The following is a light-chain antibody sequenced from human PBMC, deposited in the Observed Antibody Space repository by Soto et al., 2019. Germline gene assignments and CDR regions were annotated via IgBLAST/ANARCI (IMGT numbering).Light chain of an antibody. V-gene: IGLV2-23*02. CDR3: CSYAGSSPYV. CDR1: SSDVGIYNL. CDR2: EVS. Sequence: QSVRTRAASVSGSPGQSITISCTGTSSDVGIYNLVSWYQQHPGKAPKLMIYEVSKRPSGVSNRFSGSKSGNTASLTLPGSQPEYKADYYCCSYAGSSPYVSGPGTKAPAL. J-gene: IGLJ1*01.